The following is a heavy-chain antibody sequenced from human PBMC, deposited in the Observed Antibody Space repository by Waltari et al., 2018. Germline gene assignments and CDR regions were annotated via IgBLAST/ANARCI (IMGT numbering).Heavy chain of an antibody. Sequence: EVQLVESGGGLVQPGGSLRLSCAASGFPCSTYNFNWVRQAPGRGLQWVSFISSSGDITYYTDSVKGRFTISRDIAKNSLYLQMNSLRVEDTAVYYCAREGSGFDPWGQGTLVTVSS. V-gene: IGHV3-48*01. CDR3: AREGSGFDP. CDR1: GFPCSTYN. CDR2: ISSSGDIT. J-gene: IGHJ5*02.